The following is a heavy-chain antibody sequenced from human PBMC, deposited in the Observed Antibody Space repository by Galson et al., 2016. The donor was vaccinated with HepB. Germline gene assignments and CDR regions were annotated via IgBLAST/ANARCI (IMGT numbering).Heavy chain of an antibody. CDR3: SRRLDDYLWGTYPHVSGYYMDV. CDR1: GGSISSGDYY. CDR2: IYYSAST. V-gene: IGHV4-31*03. J-gene: IGHJ6*03. D-gene: IGHD3-16*01. Sequence: TLSLTCTASGGSISSGDYYWSWIRQHPGKGLEWIGYIYYSASTYYNPSLKSRVTISVDTSKNQFSLKLSSVTAADTAVYYCSRRLDDYLWGTYPHVSGYYMDVWGKGTTVTVSS.